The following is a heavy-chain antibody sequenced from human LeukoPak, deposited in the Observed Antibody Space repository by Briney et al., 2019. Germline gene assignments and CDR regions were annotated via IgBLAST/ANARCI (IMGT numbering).Heavy chain of an antibody. CDR3: AKRVPYSSSSVYFDS. V-gene: IGHV3-23*01. CDR1: GFTFSSYA. J-gene: IGHJ4*02. Sequence: GGSLRLSCVGSGFTFSSYAMGWVRQAPGNGLEWVSAIGESGSDTYYADSVKGRFTISKDNSKNTLFLQMNSLRAEDTAVYYCAKRVPYSSSSVYFDSWGQGTLVSVSS. CDR2: IGESGSDT. D-gene: IGHD6-6*01.